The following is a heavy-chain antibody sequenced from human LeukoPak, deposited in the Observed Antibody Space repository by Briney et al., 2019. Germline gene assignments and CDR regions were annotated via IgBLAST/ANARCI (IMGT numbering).Heavy chain of an antibody. CDR1: GFTFSSYA. D-gene: IGHD3-3*01. CDR3: ARNGPHVPSDFWSGYTNYYFDY. V-gene: IGHV3-23*01. CDR2: ISGSGGNT. J-gene: IGHJ4*02. Sequence: GGSLRLSCAVSGFTFSSYAMSWVRQAPGKGLEWVSSISGSGGNTYYADSVKGRFTISRDNSKNTLYLQMNSLRAEDTAVYYCARNGPHVPSDFWSGYTNYYFDYWGQGTLVTVSS.